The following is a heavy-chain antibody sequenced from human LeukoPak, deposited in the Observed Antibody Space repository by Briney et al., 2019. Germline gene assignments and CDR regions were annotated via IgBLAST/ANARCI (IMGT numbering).Heavy chain of an antibody. CDR1: GFTFSSYW. CDR3: TKAKYYHFDY. Sequence: PGGSLRLSCAASGFTFSSYWMHWVRHAPGKGLVWVSRMNSDGSSTSYADSVKGRFTISRDVSKNTLFLQMSSLRAEDTALYYCTKAKYYHFDYWGQGTLVTVSS. D-gene: IGHD3-16*01. V-gene: IGHV3-74*01. CDR2: MNSDGSST. J-gene: IGHJ4*02.